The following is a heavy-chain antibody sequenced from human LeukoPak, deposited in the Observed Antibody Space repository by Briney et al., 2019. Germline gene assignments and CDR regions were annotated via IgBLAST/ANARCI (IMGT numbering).Heavy chain of an antibody. CDR1: GFTLRSYS. V-gene: IGHV3-48*01. Sequence: GGSPRLSCAASGFTLRSYSVNWVRQTPGKGLEWISYISATTSTTYYADSVKGRFTISRDNAKNSLYLQMNSLRVEDTAVYYCARDSTHNFFDYWGQGTRVTVSS. D-gene: IGHD3-3*02. J-gene: IGHJ4*02. CDR3: ARDSTHNFFDY. CDR2: ISATTSTT.